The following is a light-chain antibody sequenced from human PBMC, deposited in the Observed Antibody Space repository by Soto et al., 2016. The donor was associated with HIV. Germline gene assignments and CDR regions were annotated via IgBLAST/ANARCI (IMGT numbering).Light chain of an antibody. CDR1: NIGTKS. J-gene: IGLJ3*02. Sequence: SYELTQPPSVSVAPGETARITCEGNNIGTKSVQWYQQKPGQAPVLVVYEDNNRPSGIPERFSGSNSGNTATLTITRVEAGDEADYYCQVWDNSDHCAVFGGGTKLTVL. V-gene: IGLV3-21*02. CDR2: EDN. CDR3: QVWDNSDHCAV.